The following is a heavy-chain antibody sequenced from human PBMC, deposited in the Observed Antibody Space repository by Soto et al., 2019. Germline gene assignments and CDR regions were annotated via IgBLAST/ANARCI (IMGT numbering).Heavy chain of an antibody. CDR2: IEDGGSER. J-gene: IGHJ4*02. V-gene: IGHV3-7*01. Sequence: EVHLVEAGGGLVQPGESLRLSCATSGFTLSDNWMSWVRQAPGKGLDWVANIEDGGSERWYADSVKGRFTIFRDTAKNSLYLQMTGLRAEDTAMYYCTRNAYWGQGTLVTVSS. CDR1: GFTLSDNW. CDR3: TRNAY.